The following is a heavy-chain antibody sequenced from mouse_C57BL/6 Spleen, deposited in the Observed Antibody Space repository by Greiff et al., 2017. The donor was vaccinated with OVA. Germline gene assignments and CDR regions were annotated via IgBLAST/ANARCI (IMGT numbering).Heavy chain of an antibody. CDR2: IHPNSGST. J-gene: IGHJ4*01. V-gene: IGHV1-64*01. Sequence: QVQLQQPGAELVKPGASVKLSCKASGYTFTSYWMHWVKQRPGQGLEWIGMIHPNSGSTNYNEKFKSKATLTVDKSSSTAYMQLSSLTSEDSAVYYCARCGDHGYAMDYWGQGTSVTVSS. CDR3: ARCGDHGYAMDY. D-gene: IGHD3-3*01. CDR1: GYTFTSYW.